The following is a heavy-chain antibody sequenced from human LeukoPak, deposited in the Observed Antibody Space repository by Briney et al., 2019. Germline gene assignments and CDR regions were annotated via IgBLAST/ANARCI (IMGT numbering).Heavy chain of an antibody. CDR1: GFTFSSSG. CDR2: ISYDGSNK. V-gene: IGHV3-30*18. Sequence: GGSLRLSCAASGFTFSSSGMHWVRQAPGKGLEWVAVISYDGSNKYYADSVKGRFTISRDNSKNTLYLQMNSLRAEDTAVYYCTKGTIWLPFDYWGQGTLVTVSS. CDR3: TKGTIWLPFDY. D-gene: IGHD5-18*01. J-gene: IGHJ4*02.